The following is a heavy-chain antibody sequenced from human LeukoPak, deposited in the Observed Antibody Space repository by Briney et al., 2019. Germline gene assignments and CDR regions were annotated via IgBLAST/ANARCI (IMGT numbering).Heavy chain of an antibody. Sequence: GGSLRLSCVVSGISLSNHAMTWVRQAPGKGLEWVSYIRERGGSTTYADSVKGRFTISRDTSLNTLYLQMNNLRAEDTAVYFCAKRGVVIRGLLVIGYHQEAYHYDFWGQGVLVTVSS. J-gene: IGHJ4*02. V-gene: IGHV3-23*01. CDR3: AKRGVVIRGLLVIGYHQEAYHYDF. CDR1: GISLSNHA. CDR2: IRERGGST. D-gene: IGHD3-10*01.